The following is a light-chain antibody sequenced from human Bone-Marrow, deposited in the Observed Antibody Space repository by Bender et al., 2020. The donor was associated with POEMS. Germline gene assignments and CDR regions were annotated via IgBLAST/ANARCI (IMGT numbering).Light chain of an antibody. V-gene: IGLV2-11*01. CDR3: SSYTRSRTLV. Sequence: QSALTQPRSVSGSPGQSVTISCTGTTSNVGDYDHVSWYQHHPGKAPKLIIYDVTQRPSGVPDRFSASKSGNTASLTISGLQPEDEAEYFCSSYTRSRTLVFGPGTKVTVL. CDR1: TSNVGDYDH. CDR2: DVT. J-gene: IGLJ1*01.